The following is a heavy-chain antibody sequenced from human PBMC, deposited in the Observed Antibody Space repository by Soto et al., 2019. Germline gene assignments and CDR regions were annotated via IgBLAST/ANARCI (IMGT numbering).Heavy chain of an antibody. J-gene: IGHJ5*02. CDR2: ISAYNGNT. CDR3: ERVGLNYDGSGYYPFA. D-gene: IGHD3-22*01. CDR1: GYTFTSYG. V-gene: IGHV1-18*01. Sequence: QVQLVQSGAEVKKPGASVKVSCKASGYTFTSYGISWVRQAPGQGLEWMGWISAYNGNTNYAQKLQGRVTMPTDTXTXXAYMELRSVRSDDTAVYYCERVGLNYDGSGYYPFAWGQGTLVTVSS.